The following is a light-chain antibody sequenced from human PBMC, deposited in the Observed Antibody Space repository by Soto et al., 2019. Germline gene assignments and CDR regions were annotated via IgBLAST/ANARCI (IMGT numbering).Light chain of an antibody. CDR1: QSISSY. V-gene: IGKV1-39*01. CDR2: AAS. CDR3: QQYYSYPRT. J-gene: IGKJ1*01. Sequence: ITLTQSPSSLFANVGARVTLTLPASQSISSYLNWYQQKPGKAPKLLIYAASSLQSGVPSRFSGSGSGTDFTLTISCLQSEDFATYYCQQYYSYPRTFGQGTKVDVK.